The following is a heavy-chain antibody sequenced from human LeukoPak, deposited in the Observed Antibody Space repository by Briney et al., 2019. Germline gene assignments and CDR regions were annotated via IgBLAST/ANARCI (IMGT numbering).Heavy chain of an antibody. D-gene: IGHD2-15*01. Sequence: GGSLRLSCAASGFTVSDYYMSWIRQAPGKGLEWVSYISSSGSTIYYADSVKGRFTISRDNAKNSLYLQMNSLRAEDTAVYYCAREGCSGGSCYLYWFDPWGQGTLVTVSS. CDR3: AREGCSGGSCYLYWFDP. CDR2: ISSSGSTI. V-gene: IGHV3-11*04. J-gene: IGHJ5*02. CDR1: GFTVSDYY.